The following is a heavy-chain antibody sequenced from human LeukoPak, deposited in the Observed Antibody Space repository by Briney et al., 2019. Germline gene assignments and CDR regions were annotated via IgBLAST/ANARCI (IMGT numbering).Heavy chain of an antibody. D-gene: IGHD3-22*01. Sequence: GGSLRLSCAASGFTFSSYSMNWVRQAPGKGLEWVSAISGSGGSTYYADSVKGRFTISRDNSKNTLYLQMNSLRAEDTAVYYCAKDYYDSSGYNLQSDYWGQGTLVTVSS. J-gene: IGHJ4*02. CDR3: AKDYYDSSGYNLQSDY. CDR2: ISGSGGST. V-gene: IGHV3-23*01. CDR1: GFTFSSYS.